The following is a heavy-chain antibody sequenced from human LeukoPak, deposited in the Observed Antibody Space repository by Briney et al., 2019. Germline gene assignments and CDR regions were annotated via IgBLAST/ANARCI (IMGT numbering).Heavy chain of an antibody. CDR3: ARLLYEYYGMDV. CDR1: GGSFSVYY. J-gene: IGHJ6*02. CDR2: INHSGST. Sequence: PSETLSLTCAVYGGSFSVYYWSWIRQPPGKGLEWIGEINHSGSTNYNPSLKSRVTISVDTSKNQFSLKLSSVTAADTAVYYCARLLYEYYGMDVWGQGATVTVSS. D-gene: IGHD2-8*01. V-gene: IGHV4-34*01.